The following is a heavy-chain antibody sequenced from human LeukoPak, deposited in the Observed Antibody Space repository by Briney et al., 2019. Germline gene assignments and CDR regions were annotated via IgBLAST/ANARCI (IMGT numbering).Heavy chain of an antibody. CDR1: GGSISSYY. J-gene: IGHJ5*02. Sequence: SETLSLTCTVSGGSISSYYWSWIRQPPGKGLEWIGYIYYSRSTNYNPSLKSRVTISVDTSKNQFSLKLSSVTAADTAVYYCARYSYADWFDPWGQGTLVTVSS. CDR2: IYYSRST. CDR3: ARYSYADWFDP. D-gene: IGHD5-18*01. V-gene: IGHV4-59*01.